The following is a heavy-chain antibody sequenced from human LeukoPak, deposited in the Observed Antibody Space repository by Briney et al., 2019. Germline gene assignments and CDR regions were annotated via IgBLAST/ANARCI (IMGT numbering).Heavy chain of an antibody. CDR2: MTGPADTT. V-gene: IGHV3-23*01. CDR1: GFTFSSYA. Sequence: GGSLRLSCAASGFTFSSYAMSWVRQAPGKGLEWLSAMTGPADTTYYAESVKGRFTISRDYSKSMVFLQMNSLRVEDTAIYYCAKGAEIDHWGQGILVTVSS. CDR3: AKGAEIDH. J-gene: IGHJ4*02.